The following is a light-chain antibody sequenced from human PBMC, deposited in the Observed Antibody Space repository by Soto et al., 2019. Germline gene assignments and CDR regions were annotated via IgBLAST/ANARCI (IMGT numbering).Light chain of an antibody. CDR2: DVS. V-gene: IGLV2-14*01. CDR1: SSDVGGYNY. J-gene: IGLJ1*01. Sequence: QSVLTQPASVSGSPGQSITISCTGTSSDVGGYNYVSWYQQHPGKAPKLMIYDVSNRPSGVYNRFSGSKSGNTASLTISGIQAEDEADYYCSSYTSSSLYVFGTGTKLTVL. CDR3: SSYTSSSLYV.